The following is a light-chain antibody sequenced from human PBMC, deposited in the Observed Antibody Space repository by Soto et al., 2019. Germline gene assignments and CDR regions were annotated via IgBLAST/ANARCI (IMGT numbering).Light chain of an antibody. CDR1: QTVGSN. J-gene: IGKJ5*01. V-gene: IGKV3-20*01. CDR3: QQYGSSPSIT. Sequence: VFTRSLVTLYLKKGARATISWMASQTVGSNLAWHQHKPGQAPRLLIYGASSRATGIPDRFSGSGSGTDFTLTISRLYPEDFAVYYCQQYGSSPSITFGQRTRPEI. CDR2: GAS.